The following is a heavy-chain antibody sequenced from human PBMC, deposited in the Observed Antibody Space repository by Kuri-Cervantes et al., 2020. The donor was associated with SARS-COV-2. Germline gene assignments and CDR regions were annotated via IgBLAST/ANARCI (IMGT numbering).Heavy chain of an antibody. J-gene: IGHJ4*02. Sequence: GESLKISCAASGFTLDDYGMYWVRQAPGKGLVWVSRINSDGSSTSYADSVKGRFTISRDNAKNSLYLQMNSLRAEDTAVYYCARDPARRDYFDYWGQGTLVTVSS. CDR2: INSDGSST. V-gene: IGHV3-74*01. CDR3: ARDPARRDYFDY. D-gene: IGHD6-6*01. CDR1: GFTLDDYG.